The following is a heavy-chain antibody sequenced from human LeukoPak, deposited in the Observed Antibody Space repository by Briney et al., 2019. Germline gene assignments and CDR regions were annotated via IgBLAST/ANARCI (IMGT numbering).Heavy chain of an antibody. CDR3: ARFGIERTWVASNAFDI. D-gene: IGHD3-10*01. CDR1: GFTVSSNY. Sequence: GGSQRLSCAASGFTVSSNYMSWVRQAPGKGLEWVSVIYSGGSTYYADSVKGRFTISRDNSKNTLYLQMNSLRAEDTAVYYCARFGIERTWVASNAFDIWGQGTMVTVSS. V-gene: IGHV3-66*01. CDR2: IYSGGST. J-gene: IGHJ3*02.